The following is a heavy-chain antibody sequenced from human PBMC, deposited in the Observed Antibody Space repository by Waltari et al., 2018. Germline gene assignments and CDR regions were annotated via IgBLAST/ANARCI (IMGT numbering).Heavy chain of an antibody. CDR3: ARDLLSITMIVVVRPHYGMDV. Sequence: QVQLVQSGAEVKKPGSSVKVSCKASGGTFSSYAISWVRQAPGQGLEWMGGIIPIFGIANYAQKFQGRVTITADESTSTAYMELSSLRSEDTAVYYCARDLLSITMIVVVRPHYGMDVWGQGTTVTVSS. D-gene: IGHD3-22*01. CDR1: GGTFSSYA. CDR2: IIPIFGIA. V-gene: IGHV1-69*01. J-gene: IGHJ6*02.